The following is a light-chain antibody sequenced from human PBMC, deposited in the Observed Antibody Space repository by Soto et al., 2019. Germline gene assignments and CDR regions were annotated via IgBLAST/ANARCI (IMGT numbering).Light chain of an antibody. Sequence: EIVMTQSPATLSVSPGERVTLSCRASESLSTYLAWYQQKPGQAPRLLIYGASTKATGIPARFSGSGSATDFTLTISSLQSEDVAVYYCQSYNDWPLTFGQGTKLEI. CDR2: GAS. J-gene: IGKJ2*01. CDR3: QSYNDWPLT. CDR1: ESLSTY. V-gene: IGKV3-15*01.